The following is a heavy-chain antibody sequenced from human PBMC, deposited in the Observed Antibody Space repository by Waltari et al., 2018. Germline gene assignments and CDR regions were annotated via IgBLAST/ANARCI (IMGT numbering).Heavy chain of an antibody. Sequence: QVQLQESGPGLVKPSEPLSLTCTVSGGSISSYYWSWIRQLPGKGLAWIGNIYYSGSTNYNPSLNVRVTISVDTSKNQFSLKLSSVTAADTAVYYCARRLMVRGFITYDYWGQGTLVTVSS. CDR1: GGSISSYY. V-gene: IGHV4-59*08. D-gene: IGHD3-10*01. CDR3: ARRLMVRGFITYDY. CDR2: IYYSGST. J-gene: IGHJ4*02.